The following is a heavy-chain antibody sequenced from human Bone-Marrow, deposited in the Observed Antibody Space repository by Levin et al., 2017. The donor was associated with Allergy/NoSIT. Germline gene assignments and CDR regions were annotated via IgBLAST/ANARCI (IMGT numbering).Heavy chain of an antibody. CDR3: ARFAAASFDY. J-gene: IGHJ4*02. D-gene: IGHD6-13*01. Sequence: GESLKISCAASGFNFDKYYMSWIRQAPGKGLEWIAYIFSCGSFVFYADSVKGRFTVSRDNAKKSLYLQMNSLRVEDTAVYYCARFAAASFDYWGQGALVTVSS. CDR1: GFNFDKYY. CDR2: IFSCGSFV. V-gene: IGHV3-11*01.